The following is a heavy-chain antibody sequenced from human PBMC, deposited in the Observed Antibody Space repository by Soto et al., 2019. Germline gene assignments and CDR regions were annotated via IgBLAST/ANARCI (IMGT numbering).Heavy chain of an antibody. CDR3: AHRVLRTVFGLVTTTAIFFDF. J-gene: IGHJ4*02. Sequence: QITLNESGPTVVRPTETLTLTCRFSGFSLTTSGVGVGWIRQSPGKAPEWLALIYCDDDKRYSASLKSRLTFTKDTSKNQVVLTVSDLDPTDTATYYCAHRVLRTVFGLVTTTAIFFDFWGQGTPVAVSS. V-gene: IGHV2-5*02. CDR1: GFSLTTSGVG. D-gene: IGHD3-3*01. CDR2: IYCDDDK.